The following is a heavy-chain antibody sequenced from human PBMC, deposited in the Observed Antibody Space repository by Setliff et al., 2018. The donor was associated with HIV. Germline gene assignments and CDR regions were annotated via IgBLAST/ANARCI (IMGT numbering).Heavy chain of an antibody. D-gene: IGHD1-1*01. V-gene: IGHV1-2*02. CDR1: GYTFTDYF. CDR2: ISPNNGDT. J-gene: IGHJ4*02. CDR3: ARQLSNSFDY. Sequence: GASVKVSCKASGYTFTDYFIHWVRQAPGQGLEWLGWISPNNGDTTIPQRFQGRVTMTSDTFINTAYMELSRLRSDDTAVYYCARQLSNSFDYWGQGALVTVSS.